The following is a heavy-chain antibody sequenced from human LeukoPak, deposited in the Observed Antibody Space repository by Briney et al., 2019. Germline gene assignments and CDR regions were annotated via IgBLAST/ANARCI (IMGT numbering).Heavy chain of an antibody. CDR3: AASGIAAADNWFDP. CDR2: ISYDGSNK. J-gene: IGHJ5*02. CDR1: GFTFSSYG. D-gene: IGHD6-13*01. Sequence: GGSLRLSCAASGFTFSSYGMHWVRQAPGKGLEWVAVISYDGSNKYCADSVKGRFTISRDNSKNTLYLQMNSLRAEDTAVYYCAASGIAAADNWFDPWGQGTLVTVYS. V-gene: IGHV3-30*03.